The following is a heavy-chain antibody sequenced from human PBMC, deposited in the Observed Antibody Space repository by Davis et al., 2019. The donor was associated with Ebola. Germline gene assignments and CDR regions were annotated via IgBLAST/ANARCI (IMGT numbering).Heavy chain of an antibody. J-gene: IGHJ4*02. CDR3: AKTGGYNNFEC. Sequence: PGGSLRLSCSASGFTFDDYTMHWVRQVPGTGLEWVSFIRSDGYRTSYADSVKGRFTISRDNSKKSLFLQMTSLRTEDSALYYCAKTGGYNNFECWGQGTLVTVSS. D-gene: IGHD5-24*01. CDR1: GFTFDDYT. CDR2: IRSDGYRT. V-gene: IGHV3-43*01.